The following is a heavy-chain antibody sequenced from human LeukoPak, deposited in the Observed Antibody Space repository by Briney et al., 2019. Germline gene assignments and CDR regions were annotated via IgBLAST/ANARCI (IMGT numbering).Heavy chain of an antibody. D-gene: IGHD2-8*01. CDR1: GLTFSRHA. J-gene: IGHJ5*01. V-gene: IGHV3-23*01. CDR2: LSGSGGSI. CDR3: AKCALMVYDWFDS. Sequence: PGGSLRLSCAASGLTFSRHAMTWVRQAPGKGLEWVSSLSGSGGSIYYADSVKGRFTISRDNSKNTLYLQMNSLRAEDTAVYYCAKCALMVYDWFDSWGQGTLVTVSS.